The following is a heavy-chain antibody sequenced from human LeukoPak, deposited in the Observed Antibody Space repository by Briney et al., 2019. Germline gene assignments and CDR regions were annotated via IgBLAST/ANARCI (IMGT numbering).Heavy chain of an antibody. D-gene: IGHD3-22*01. V-gene: IGHV4-61*08. J-gene: IGHJ4*02. CDR3: ARHSGSSGYYPYYFDY. Sequence: SETLSLTCTVSGGSISSGDYYWSWIRQPPGKGLEWIGYIYYSGSTNYNPSLKSRVTISVDTSKNQFSLKLSSVTAADTAVYYCARHSGSSGYYPYYFDYWGQGTLVTVSS. CDR1: GGSISSGDYY. CDR2: IYYSGST.